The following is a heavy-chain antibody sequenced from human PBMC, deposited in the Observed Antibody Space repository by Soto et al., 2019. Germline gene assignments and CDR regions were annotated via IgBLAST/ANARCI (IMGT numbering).Heavy chain of an antibody. V-gene: IGHV3-30*18. CDR1: GFTFSSYG. J-gene: IGHJ6*03. Sequence: GGSLRLSFAASGFTFSSYGMHCVRQAPGKGLDWEAVISYDGSNKYYADSVKGRFTISRDNSKNTLYLQMNSLRAEDTAVYYCAKDAYDFWSGTWGSYYYYCMDVWGKGTTVTVSS. D-gene: IGHD3-3*01. CDR2: ISYDGSNK. CDR3: AKDAYDFWSGTWGSYYYYCMDV.